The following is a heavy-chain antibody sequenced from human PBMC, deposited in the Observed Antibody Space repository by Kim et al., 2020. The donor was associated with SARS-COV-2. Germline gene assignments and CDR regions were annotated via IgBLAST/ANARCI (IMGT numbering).Heavy chain of an antibody. CDR3: ARSPYYDDDDSSGVIDY. CDR2: INPSGGST. CDR1: GYTFTSYY. V-gene: IGHV1-46*01. D-gene: IGHD3-22*01. J-gene: IGHJ4*02. Sequence: ASVKVSCKTSGYTFTSYYLHWVRQAPGQGLEWMGIINPSGGSTSYVQKFQGRVTMTRDTSTSTVYMELSSLRSEDTAVYYCARSPYYDDDDSSGVIDYWGQGTLVTVSS.